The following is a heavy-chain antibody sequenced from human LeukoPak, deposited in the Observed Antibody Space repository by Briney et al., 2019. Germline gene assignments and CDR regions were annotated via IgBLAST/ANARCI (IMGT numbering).Heavy chain of an antibody. D-gene: IGHD5-18*01. CDR3: ARDRGTAMVFWYFYL. J-gene: IGHJ2*01. V-gene: IGHV3-48*04. CDR1: GFTFSSYS. Sequence: GGSLRLSCAASGFTFSSYSMNWVRQAPGKGLEWVSYISSSSSTIYYADSVKGRFTISRDNAKNSLYLQMNSLRAEDTPVYYCARDRGTAMVFWYFYLWGRGTLVTVSS. CDR2: ISSSSSTI.